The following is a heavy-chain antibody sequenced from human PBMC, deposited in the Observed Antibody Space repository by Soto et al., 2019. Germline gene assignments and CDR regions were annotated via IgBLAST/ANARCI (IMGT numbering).Heavy chain of an antibody. CDR2: ISGSGGST. CDR1: GFTFSSYA. Sequence: GGSLRLSCAASGFTFSSYAMSWVRQAPGKGLEWVSAISGSGGSTYYADSVKGRFTISRDNSKNTLYLQMNSLRAEDTAVYYCAKERFMYRSSWSYGMDVWGQGTKVTLPS. V-gene: IGHV3-23*01. D-gene: IGHD6-13*01. CDR3: AKERFMYRSSWSYGMDV. J-gene: IGHJ6*02.